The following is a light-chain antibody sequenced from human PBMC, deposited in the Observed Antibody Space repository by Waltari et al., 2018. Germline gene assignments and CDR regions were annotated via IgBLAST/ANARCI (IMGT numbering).Light chain of an antibody. CDR1: SSAVGGYNY. Sequence: QSALTQPASVSGSPGQSIPIPCTGTSSAVGGYNYVSWYQQHPGKAPKLMIYEVSNRPSGVSNRFSGSKSGNTASLTISGLQAEDEADYYCSSYTSSSTLVFGGGTKLTVL. CDR3: SSYTSSSTLV. J-gene: IGLJ2*01. V-gene: IGLV2-14*01. CDR2: EVS.